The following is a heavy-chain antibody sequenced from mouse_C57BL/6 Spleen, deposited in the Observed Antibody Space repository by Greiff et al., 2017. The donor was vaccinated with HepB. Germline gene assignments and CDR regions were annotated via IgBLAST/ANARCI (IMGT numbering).Heavy chain of an antibody. V-gene: IGHV5-6*01. J-gene: IGHJ4*01. Sequence: EVQLVESGGDLVKPGGSLKLSCAASGFTFSSYGMSWVRQTPDKRLEWVATISSGGSYTYYPDSVKGRFTISRDNAKNTLYLQMSSLKSEDTAMYYCARHEGDGYLYYYAMDYWGQGTSVTVSS. CDR2: ISSGGSYT. CDR3: ARHEGDGYLYYYAMDY. D-gene: IGHD2-3*01. CDR1: GFTFSSYG.